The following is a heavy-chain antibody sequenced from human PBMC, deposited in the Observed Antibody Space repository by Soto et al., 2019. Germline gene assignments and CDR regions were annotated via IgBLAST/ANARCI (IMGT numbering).Heavy chain of an antibody. CDR2: ISAYNGNT. J-gene: IGHJ4*02. CDR1: GYTFTSYG. CDR3: ARDSYDYVWGSYRPFDY. Sequence: QVQLVQSGAEVKKPGASVKVSCKASGYTFTSYGISWVRQAPGQGLEWMGWISAYNGNTNYAQKLQGRVTMTADTSTSKAYMKLRSLRSDDTAVYYCARDSYDYVWGSYRPFDYWGQGTLVTVSS. D-gene: IGHD3-16*02. V-gene: IGHV1-18*01.